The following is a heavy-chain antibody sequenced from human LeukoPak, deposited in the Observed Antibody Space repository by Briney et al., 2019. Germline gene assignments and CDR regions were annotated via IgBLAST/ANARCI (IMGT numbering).Heavy chain of an antibody. CDR3: ARVSRDSDY. V-gene: IGHV4-38-2*02. J-gene: IGHJ4*02. CDR2: IYHSGST. CDR1: GYSISSGYY. Sequence: SETLSLTCTVSGYSISSGYYWGWIRQPPGKGLEWIGSIYHSGSTYYNPSLKSRVTISVDTSKSQFSLKLSSVTAADTAVYYCARVSRDSDYWGQGTLVTVSS.